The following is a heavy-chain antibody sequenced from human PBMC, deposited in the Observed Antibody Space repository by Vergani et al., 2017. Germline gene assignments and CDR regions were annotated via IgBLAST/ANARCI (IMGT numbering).Heavy chain of an antibody. V-gene: IGHV3-11*05. D-gene: IGHD3-22*01. Sequence: QVQLVESGGGLVKPGGSLRLSCAASGFTFSDYYMSWIRQAPGKGLEWVSYISSSSSYTNYADSVKGRFTISRDNAKNSLYLQMNSLRAEDTAVYYCAKDHNQYYDSTGVDYWGQGTLVTVSS. CDR3: AKDHNQYYDSTGVDY. CDR1: GFTFSDYY. J-gene: IGHJ4*02. CDR2: ISSSSSYT.